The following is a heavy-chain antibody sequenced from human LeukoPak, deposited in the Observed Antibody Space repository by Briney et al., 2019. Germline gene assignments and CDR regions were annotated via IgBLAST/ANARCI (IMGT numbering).Heavy chain of an antibody. J-gene: IGHJ5*02. Sequence: ASVKASCKASGYTFTGYYMHWVRQAPGQGLEWMGWINPNSGGTNYAQKFQGRVTMTRDTSISTAYMELSRLRSDDTAVYYCARSGIYYYGSGSTYNWFDPWGQGTLVTVSS. CDR3: ARSGIYYYGSGSTYNWFDP. V-gene: IGHV1-2*02. CDR2: INPNSGGT. D-gene: IGHD3-10*01. CDR1: GYTFTGYY.